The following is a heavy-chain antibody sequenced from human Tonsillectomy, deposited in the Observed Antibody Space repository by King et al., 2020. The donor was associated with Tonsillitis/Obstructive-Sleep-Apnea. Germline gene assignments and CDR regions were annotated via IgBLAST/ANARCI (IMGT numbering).Heavy chain of an antibody. D-gene: IGHD3-10*01. Sequence: VQLVQSGGGLVQPGGSLRLSCAASGFTFSSYWMSWVRQAPGKGLEWVANIKQDGSEKYYVDSVKGRFTISRDNAKNSLYLQMNSLRAEDTAVYYCARAVQWWFGELLGVTGYFDLWGRGTLVTVSS. CDR2: IKQDGSEK. CDR3: ARAVQWWFGELLGVTGYFDL. CDR1: GFTFSSYW. J-gene: IGHJ2*01. V-gene: IGHV3-7*03.